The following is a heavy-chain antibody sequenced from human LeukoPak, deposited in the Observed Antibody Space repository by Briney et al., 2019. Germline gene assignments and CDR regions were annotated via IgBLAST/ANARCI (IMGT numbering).Heavy chain of an antibody. J-gene: IGHJ3*02. D-gene: IGHD3-3*01. CDR1: GFTFSDYY. V-gene: IGHV3-11*01. CDR2: ISSSGSTI. Sequence: GGSLRLSCAASGFTFSDYYMSWIRQAPGKGLEWVSYISSSGSTIYYADSVKGRFTISRDNAKNSLYLQMNSLRAEDTAVYYCARGADFWSGPGPYDAFDIWGQGTMVTVSS. CDR3: ARGADFWSGPGPYDAFDI.